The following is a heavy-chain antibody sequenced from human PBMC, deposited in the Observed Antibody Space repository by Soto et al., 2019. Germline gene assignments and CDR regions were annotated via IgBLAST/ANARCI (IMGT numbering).Heavy chain of an antibody. J-gene: IGHJ4*02. Sequence: SETLSLTCGVSGGSLSGATYSWNWIRQPPRKGLEWIGYIFPSGTTYYNPSLKSRVTISIDVSKNQFSLSLRSLTAAGTAVYYCARSREFDYWSQGTLVTVSS. CDR3: ARSREFDY. CDR1: GGSLSGATYS. V-gene: IGHV4-30-2*01. CDR2: IFPSGTT.